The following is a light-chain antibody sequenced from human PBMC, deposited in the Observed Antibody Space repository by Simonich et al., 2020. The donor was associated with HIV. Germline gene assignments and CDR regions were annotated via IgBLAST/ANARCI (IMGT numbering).Light chain of an antibody. J-gene: IGKJ1*01. CDR2: WAS. CDR3: QQYYSTPPT. V-gene: IGKV4-1*01. CDR1: QSVLYSSNNKNY. Sequence: DIVMTQSPDSLAVSLGERATINCKSSQSVLYSSNNKNYLAWYQQKPGHPPNLLIYWASTRESGVPDRFSASGSGTDFTLTSSRLQAEDVAIYYCQQYYSTPPTFGQGTKVEIK.